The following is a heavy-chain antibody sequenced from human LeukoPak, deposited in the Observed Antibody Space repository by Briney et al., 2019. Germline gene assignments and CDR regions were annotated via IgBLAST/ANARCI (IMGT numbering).Heavy chain of an antibody. CDR3: AKNPYEYYFDS. CDR2: VNPNSGDT. D-gene: IGHD5-12*01. Sequence: ASVKVSCKASGHSLTDYYMHWLRQAPGQGLEWMGWVNPNSGDTNYAQKFQGRVTMTRDTSISTAYMELSRLTSDDTAVHYCAKNPYEYYFDSWGQGTLSPSPQ. V-gene: IGHV1-2*02. J-gene: IGHJ4*02. CDR1: GHSLTDYY.